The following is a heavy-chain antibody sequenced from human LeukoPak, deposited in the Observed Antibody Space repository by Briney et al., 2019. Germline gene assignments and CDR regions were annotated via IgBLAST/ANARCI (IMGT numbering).Heavy chain of an antibody. V-gene: IGHV3-21*01. Sequence: GGSLRLSCVASGVTFRIYSTSWVPQAPGKGLEWGSYISSSSSYIYYADSVKGRFTISRDNAKNSLYLQMNSLRAEDTAVYYCARSPQLDYWGQGTLVTVSS. CDR3: ARSPQLDY. CDR2: ISSSSSYI. CDR1: GVTFRIYS. J-gene: IGHJ4*02.